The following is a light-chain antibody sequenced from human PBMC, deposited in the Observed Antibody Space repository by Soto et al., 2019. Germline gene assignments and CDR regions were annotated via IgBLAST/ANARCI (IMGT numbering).Light chain of an antibody. CDR2: EVS. V-gene: IGLV2-14*01. CDR3: SSYTSSSTMV. Sequence: QSALTQPASVSGSPGQSITISCTGTNSDVSGYNYVSWYQQNPGKAPKLMIYEVSNRPSAVSNRFSGSKSGSTASLTISGLQAEDEAYYYCSSYTSSSTMVFGGGTKRTV. J-gene: IGLJ2*01. CDR1: NSDVSGYNY.